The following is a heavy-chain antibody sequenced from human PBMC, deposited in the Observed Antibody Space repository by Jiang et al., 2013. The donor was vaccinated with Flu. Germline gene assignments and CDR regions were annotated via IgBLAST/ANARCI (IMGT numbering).Heavy chain of an antibody. V-gene: IGHV1-2*02. CDR3: ARARPPKPLDY. CDR2: VNPKNGDT. J-gene: IGHJ4*02. D-gene: IGHD1-14*01. Sequence: HWVRQAPGQGLEWMGCVNPKNGDTRYAEKFQGRVTMTTDTSINTAYMELNRLTSDDTSVFYCARARPPKPLDYWGQGTLVTVSS.